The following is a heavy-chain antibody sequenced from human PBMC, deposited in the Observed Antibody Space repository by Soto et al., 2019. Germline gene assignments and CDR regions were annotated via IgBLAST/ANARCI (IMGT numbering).Heavy chain of an antibody. CDR1: GFTFSSHV. CDR3: ARVIVEIGAAGWGRPMDV. V-gene: IGHV3-23*01. J-gene: IGHJ6*02. D-gene: IGHD2-15*01. Sequence: EVQLLESGGGLVQPGGSLRLSCAASGFTFSSHVMTWVRLGSGKGLEWVSTITGSGSGTYAASVKGRFTISRDNSKNAMFLQMNRMTAEDTAVYYCARVIVEIGAAGWGRPMDVWGQGTTVTVSS. CDR2: ITGSGSGT.